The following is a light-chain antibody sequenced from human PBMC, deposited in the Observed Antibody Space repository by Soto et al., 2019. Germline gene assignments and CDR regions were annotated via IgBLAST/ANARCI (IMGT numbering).Light chain of an antibody. CDR2: WAS. J-gene: IGKJ4*01. CDR1: QSISYSSNNKKY. CDR3: QPYYSSPLT. V-gene: IGKV4-1*01. Sequence: DIVMTQSPDSLAVSLGERATINCKSSQSISYSSNNKKYLAWYQQKPGLPPKLLIYWASTRESGVPDRFSVSGSGTDFTRSISSLQAEDGAVYYCQPYYSSPLTFGGGTKVEIK.